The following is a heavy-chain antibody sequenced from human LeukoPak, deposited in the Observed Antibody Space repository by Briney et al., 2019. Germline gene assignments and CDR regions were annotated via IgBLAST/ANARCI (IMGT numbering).Heavy chain of an antibody. D-gene: IGHD5-18*01. CDR2: ILYDGSEK. J-gene: IGHJ3*02. CDR3: AKEANSYGYSFAFDI. Sequence: GGSLRLSCAASGFTFSRFGMHWVRQAPGEGLEWVSFILYDGSEKYYADSVKGRFTISRDNSRNTLSLHMSSLRAEDTAVYYCAKEANSYGYSFAFDICGQGTMVTVSS. CDR1: GFTFSRFG. V-gene: IGHV3-30*02.